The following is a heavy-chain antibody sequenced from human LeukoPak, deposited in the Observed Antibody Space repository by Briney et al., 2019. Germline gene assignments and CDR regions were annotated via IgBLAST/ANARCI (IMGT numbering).Heavy chain of an antibody. CDR3: ARAIMVRGRSDAFDI. CDR2: INHSGST. J-gene: IGHJ3*02. D-gene: IGHD3-10*01. Sequence: SETLSLTCAVYGGSFSGYYWSWIRQPPGKGLEWIGEINHSGSTNYNPSLKSRVTISVDKSKNQFSLKLSSVTAADTAVYYCARAIMVRGRSDAFDIWGQGTMVTVSS. CDR1: GGSFSGYY. V-gene: IGHV4-34*01.